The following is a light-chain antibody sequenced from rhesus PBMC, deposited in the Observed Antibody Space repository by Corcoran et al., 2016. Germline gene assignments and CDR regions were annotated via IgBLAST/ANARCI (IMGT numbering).Light chain of an antibody. J-gene: IGKJ1*01. CDR3: LRHSHWPRA. V-gene: IGKV3-24*01. Sequence: EIVMTQSPATLSLSPGERATLSCRASQSVSSCLAWYQQKPGQAPRPLIIGATSRATGIPDRFSGGGSGTDFTLPITSLGPEDGGVYYCLRHSHWPRAFGQETKVEI. CDR2: GAT. CDR1: QSVSSC.